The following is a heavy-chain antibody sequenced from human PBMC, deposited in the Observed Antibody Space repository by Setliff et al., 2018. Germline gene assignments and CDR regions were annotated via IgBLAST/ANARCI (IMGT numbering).Heavy chain of an antibody. V-gene: IGHV4-31*03. CDR1: GGSISSGGYY. D-gene: IGHD2-15*01. CDR3: ARGGTYRYFDY. J-gene: IGHJ4*02. CDR2: IYYSGSTS. Sequence: PSETLSLTCTVSGGSISSGGYYWSWIRQHPGKGLEWIGYIYYSGSTSYYNPSLKSRVTMSVDTSKTQFSLKLNSMTTADTAVYYCARGGTYRYFDYWGQGTLVTVSS.